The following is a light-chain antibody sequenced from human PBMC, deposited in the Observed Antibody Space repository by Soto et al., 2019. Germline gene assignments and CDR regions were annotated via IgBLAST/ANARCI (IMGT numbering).Light chain of an antibody. Sequence: QSALTQPASVSGSLGQSITISCTGTSSDVGGYAYVSWYQQHPGKAPKLMIYEVRNRPSGVSDRFSGSKSGNTASLTISGLQAEDEADYYCSSYSNTGSLVVFGGGTKVTVL. CDR2: EVR. J-gene: IGLJ2*01. V-gene: IGLV2-14*03. CDR3: SSYSNTGSLVV. CDR1: SSDVGGYAY.